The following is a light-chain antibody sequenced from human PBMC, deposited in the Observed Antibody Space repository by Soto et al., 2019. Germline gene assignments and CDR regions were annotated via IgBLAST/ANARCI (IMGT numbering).Light chain of an antibody. V-gene: IGLV2-14*03. J-gene: IGLJ1*01. CDR2: GVT. Sequence: QSVLTQPTCVSGSPGQSITIACTGNRNDIGTYDYVSWYQQHPGRAPRLLIHGVTTRPSGISGRFSASKSGLTASLTISGLQPEDEADYYCRSFTSNRIYVFGPGTKVTVL. CDR1: RNDIGTYDY. CDR3: RSFTSNRIYV.